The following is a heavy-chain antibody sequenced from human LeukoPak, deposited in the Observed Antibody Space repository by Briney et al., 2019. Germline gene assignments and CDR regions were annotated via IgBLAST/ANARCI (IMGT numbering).Heavy chain of an antibody. D-gene: IGHD6-13*01. Sequence: GGSLRLSCATSGFTFSSYTMTWVRQAPGKGLDWVSSITTSGSYIYYADSVKGRFTISRDNAKNSLYLQMNSLRAEDTAIYYCARDRHINSWSNDRFDYWGQGALVTVSS. CDR3: ARDRHINSWSNDRFDY. J-gene: IGHJ4*02. CDR2: ITTSGSYI. CDR1: GFTFSSYT. V-gene: IGHV3-21*01.